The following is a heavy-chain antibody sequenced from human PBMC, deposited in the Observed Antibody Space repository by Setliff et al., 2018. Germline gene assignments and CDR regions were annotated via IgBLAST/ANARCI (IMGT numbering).Heavy chain of an antibody. D-gene: IGHD3-9*01. CDR2: IYYSGST. Sequence: NPSETLSLTCTVSGGSISNYYWSWIRQPPGKGLEWIGYIYYSGSTYYNPSLKSRVTISVDTSKNQFSLKLSSVTAADTAVYYCARGYYDILTGYYIGYWGQGTLVTVSS. CDR3: ARGYYDILTGYYIGY. J-gene: IGHJ4*02. V-gene: IGHV4-30-4*08. CDR1: GGSISNYY.